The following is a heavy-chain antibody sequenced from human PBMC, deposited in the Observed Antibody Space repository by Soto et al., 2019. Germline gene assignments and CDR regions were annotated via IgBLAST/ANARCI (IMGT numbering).Heavy chain of an antibody. Sequence: SVKVSCKASGGTFSSYAISWVRQAPGQGLEWMGGIIPIFGTANYAQKFQGRVTITADESTSTAYMELSSLRSEDTAVYYCARDIRGDFDTVYYFDYWGQGTLVTVSS. D-gene: IGHD3-9*01. CDR3: ARDIRGDFDTVYYFDY. CDR2: IIPIFGTA. V-gene: IGHV1-69*13. J-gene: IGHJ4*02. CDR1: GGTFSSYA.